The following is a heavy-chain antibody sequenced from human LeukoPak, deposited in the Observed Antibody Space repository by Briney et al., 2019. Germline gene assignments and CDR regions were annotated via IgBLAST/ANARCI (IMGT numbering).Heavy chain of an antibody. V-gene: IGHV3-21*01. CDR1: GFTFSSYS. D-gene: IGHD3-22*01. CDR2: ISSSSSYI. J-gene: IGHJ3*02. Sequence: GGSLRLSCAASGFTFSSYSMNWVRQAPGKGLERVSSISSSSSYIYYADSVKGRFTISRDNAKNSLYLQMNSLRAEDTAVYYCARDHYDSSGSKDAFDIWGQGTMVTVSS. CDR3: ARDHYDSSGSKDAFDI.